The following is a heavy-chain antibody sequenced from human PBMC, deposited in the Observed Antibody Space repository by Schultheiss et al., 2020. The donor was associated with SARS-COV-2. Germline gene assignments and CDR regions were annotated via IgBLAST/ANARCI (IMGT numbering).Heavy chain of an antibody. CDR2: INPSGGST. CDR1: GYTFTGYY. CDR3: AAYSGSHY. V-gene: IGHV1-46*01. J-gene: IGHJ4*02. D-gene: IGHD1-26*01. Sequence: ASVKVSCKASGYTFTGYYMHWVRQAPGQGLEWMGIINPSGGSTSYAQKFQGRVTITRDMSTSTAYMELSSLRSEDTAVYYCAAYSGSHYWGQGTLVTVSS.